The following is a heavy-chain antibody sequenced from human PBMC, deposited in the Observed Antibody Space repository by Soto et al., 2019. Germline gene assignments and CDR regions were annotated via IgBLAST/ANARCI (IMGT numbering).Heavy chain of an antibody. J-gene: IGHJ4*02. CDR1: GGSISTYF. CDR2: IDTSGNT. CDR3: ARGGHDFWSGPFDF. D-gene: IGHD3-3*01. V-gene: IGHV4-4*07. Sequence: TVSGGSISTYFCNWIRQPAGKGMEWIGRIDTSGNTNYSPSLKSRVTMSVDTSKNQFSLKLSSVTAADTAVYYCARGGHDFWSGPFDFWGQGTLGTVPQ.